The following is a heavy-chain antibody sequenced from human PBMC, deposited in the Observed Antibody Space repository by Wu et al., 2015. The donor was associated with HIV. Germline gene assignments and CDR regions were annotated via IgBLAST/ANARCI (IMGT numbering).Heavy chain of an antibody. D-gene: IGHD4-11*01. Sequence: QVQLVQSGAELKKPGTSVNVSCKASGYLITAFYIHWVRQAPGQGLEWVGWINPNSGGTNYAQKFQGRVTMARDTSISTAYMELSRLRSDDTAIYYCTRGSERDYTMTTRHWGQGTRGHRLL. V-gene: IGHV1-2*02. CDR1: GYLITAFY. J-gene: IGHJ4*02. CDR2: INPNSGGT. CDR3: TRGSERDYTMTTRH.